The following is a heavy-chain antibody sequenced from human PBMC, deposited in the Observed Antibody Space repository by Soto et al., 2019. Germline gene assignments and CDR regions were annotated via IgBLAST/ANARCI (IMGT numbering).Heavy chain of an antibody. V-gene: IGHV3-33*01. J-gene: IGHJ5*02. Sequence: PGGSLRLSCAASGFTFSSYGMHWVRQAPGKGLEWVAVIWYDGSNKYYADSVKGRFTISRDNSKNTLYLQMNSLRAEDTAVYYCARGGPRTYYDFWSGYYGNSFDPWGQGTLVTVSS. CDR2: IWYDGSNK. D-gene: IGHD3-3*01. CDR3: ARGGPRTYYDFWSGYYGNSFDP. CDR1: GFTFSSYG.